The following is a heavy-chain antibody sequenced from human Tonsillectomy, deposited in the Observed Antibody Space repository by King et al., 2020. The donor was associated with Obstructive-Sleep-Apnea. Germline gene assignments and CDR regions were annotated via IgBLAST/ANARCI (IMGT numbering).Heavy chain of an antibody. J-gene: IGHJ4*02. Sequence: LQLVQSGGGVVQPGRSLRLSCSASGFTFRSNAMYWVRQAPGKGLECVAVISYDGSNKYYADSVKGRFTVSRDNPKNTLYLQMNSLRTEDTAMYYCARDRKQWLQPGIFDYWGQGTLVTVSS. CDR3: ARDRKQWLQPGIFDY. D-gene: IGHD6-19*01. CDR1: GFTFRSNA. V-gene: IGHV3-30*04. CDR2: ISYDGSNK.